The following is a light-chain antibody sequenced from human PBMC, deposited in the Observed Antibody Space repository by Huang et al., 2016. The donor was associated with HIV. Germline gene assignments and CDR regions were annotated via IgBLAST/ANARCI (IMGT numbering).Light chain of an antibody. J-gene: IGKJ1*01. CDR1: QHIGTD. CDR2: DSF. CDR3: QQYDDWPRT. Sequence: EIMLTQSPITLSVSPGERAVLSCRASQHIGTDLAWYQQRPGQAPRLLIYDSFPRAIGVPSRFSGSGSGADFTLSISGLQSEDFAVYYCQQYDDWPRTFGQGTKLEI. V-gene: IGKV3-15*01.